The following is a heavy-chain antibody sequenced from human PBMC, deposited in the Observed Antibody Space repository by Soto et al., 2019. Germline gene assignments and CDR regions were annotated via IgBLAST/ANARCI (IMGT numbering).Heavy chain of an antibody. CDR2: INHSGST. Sequence: SETLSLTCAVYGGSFSGYYWSWIRQPPGKGLEWIGEINHSGSTNYNPSLKSRVTISVDTSKNQFSLKLSSVTAADTAVYYCARGLNDILTGYCLDYWGQGTLVTVSS. V-gene: IGHV4-34*01. J-gene: IGHJ4*02. CDR1: GGSFSGYY. CDR3: ARGLNDILTGYCLDY. D-gene: IGHD3-9*01.